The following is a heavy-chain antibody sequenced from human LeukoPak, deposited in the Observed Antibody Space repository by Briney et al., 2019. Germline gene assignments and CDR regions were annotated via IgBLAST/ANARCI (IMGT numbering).Heavy chain of an antibody. V-gene: IGHV3-53*01. CDR1: GFTVSSNY. J-gene: IGHJ6*02. CDR3: ARDCSSSCSPYYGMDV. CDR2: IHSGGTT. Sequence: PGGSLRLSCAASGFTVSSNYMSWVRQAPGKGLEWVSIIHSGGTTNYVDSVKGRFTISRDNSRNTLYLQTNSLRAEDTAVYYCARDCSSSCSPYYGMDVWGQGTTVTVSS. D-gene: IGHD2-2*01.